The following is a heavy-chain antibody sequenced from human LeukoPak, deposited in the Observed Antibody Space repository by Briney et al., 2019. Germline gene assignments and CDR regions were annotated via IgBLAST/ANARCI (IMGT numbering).Heavy chain of an antibody. V-gene: IGHV1-69*13. CDR2: IIPIFGTA. J-gene: IGHJ4*02. Sequence: ASVKVSCKASGGTFSSYAISWVRQAPGQGLEWMGGIIPIFGTANYAQKFQGRVTITADESTSTAYMELSSLRSEDTAVYYCARKGGPDTAMDPGIAHFDYWGQGTLVTVSS. CDR1: GGTFSSYA. CDR3: ARKGGPDTAMDPGIAHFDY. D-gene: IGHD5-18*01.